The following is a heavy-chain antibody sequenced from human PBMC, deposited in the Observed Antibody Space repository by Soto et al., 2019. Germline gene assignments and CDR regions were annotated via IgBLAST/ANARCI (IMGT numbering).Heavy chain of an antibody. CDR1: GFTFSNFG. J-gene: IGHJ6*02. Sequence: LRLSCAASGFTFSNFGIHWVRQAPGKGLEWVAVIWYDGSYKYYADSVKGRFTISRDNSKNALYLRMNSLRAEDTAKYYCARDDAAAGTETYYYYVMDVWGQGTTVTVSS. V-gene: IGHV3-33*01. D-gene: IGHD6-13*01. CDR2: IWYDGSYK. CDR3: ARDDAAAGTETYYYYVMDV.